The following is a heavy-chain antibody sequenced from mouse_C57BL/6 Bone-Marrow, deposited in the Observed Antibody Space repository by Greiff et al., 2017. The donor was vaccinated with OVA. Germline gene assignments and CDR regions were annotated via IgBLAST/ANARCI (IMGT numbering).Heavy chain of an antibody. Sequence: DVKLVESGGDLVKPGGSLKLSCAASGFTFSSYGMSWVRQTPDKRLEWVATISSGGSYTYYPDSVKGRFTISRDNAKNTLYLQMSSLKSEDTAMYYCARANWYLGDYWGQGTTLTVSS. CDR3: ARANWYLGDY. CDR1: GFTFSSYG. V-gene: IGHV5-6*02. J-gene: IGHJ2*01. CDR2: ISSGGSYT. D-gene: IGHD4-1*01.